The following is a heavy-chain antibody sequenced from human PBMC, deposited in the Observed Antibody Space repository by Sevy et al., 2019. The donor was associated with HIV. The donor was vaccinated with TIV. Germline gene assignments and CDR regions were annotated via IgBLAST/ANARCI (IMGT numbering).Heavy chain of an antibody. CDR1: GFGLSNHA. D-gene: IGHD2-15*01. V-gene: IGHV3-30*01. CDR3: ARLGGYCSGGRCSIIDF. J-gene: IGHJ4*02. Sequence: GGSLRLSCAASGFGLSNHAMIWVRQAPGKGLEWVAGISYDARDKHYADSVRGRFTISRDDSKNTLYLQMNSLTTEDKAGYYCARLGGYCSGGRCSIIDFWGQGTLVTVSS. CDR2: ISYDARDK.